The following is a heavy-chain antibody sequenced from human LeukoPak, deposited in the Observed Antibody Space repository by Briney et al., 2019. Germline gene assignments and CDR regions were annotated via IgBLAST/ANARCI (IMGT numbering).Heavy chain of an antibody. CDR3: AKSRDLIVVVPAATDY. CDR2: IYSGGGT. CDR1: GFTVSSNY. D-gene: IGHD2-2*01. J-gene: IGHJ4*02. Sequence: GGSLRLSCTASGFTVSSNYMTWVRQAPGKGLEWVSVIYSGGGTYYADSVKGRSTISRDNSKNTLYLQMNSLRAEDTAVYYCAKSRDLIVVVPAATDYWGQGTLVTVSS. V-gene: IGHV3-53*01.